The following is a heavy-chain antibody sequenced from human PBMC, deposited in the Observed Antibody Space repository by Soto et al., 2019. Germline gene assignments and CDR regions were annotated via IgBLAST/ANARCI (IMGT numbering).Heavy chain of an antibody. J-gene: IGHJ4*02. CDR3: ARPMRLGELSLGY. D-gene: IGHD3-16*02. CDR1: GGSISGGYY. CDR2: IYYTGRT. Sequence: QVQLQESGPGRVKPSQTLSLTCSVSGGSISGGYYWSWIRQYPGKGLEWIGYIYYTGRTYYNPSLKGRIAMSVDTSKNQFSLKLSSVTAADTAMYYCARPMRLGELSLGYWGQGILVTVSS. V-gene: IGHV4-31*03.